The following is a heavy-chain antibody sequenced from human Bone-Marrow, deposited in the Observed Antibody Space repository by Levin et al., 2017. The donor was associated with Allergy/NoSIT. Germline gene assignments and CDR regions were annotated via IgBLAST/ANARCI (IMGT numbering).Heavy chain of an antibody. CDR3: ARGTRGGDYQPSWFDT. D-gene: IGHD2-21*02. V-gene: IGHV3-21*01. J-gene: IGHJ5*02. CDR2: ISSSSAYI. Sequence: GGSLRLSCAASGFTFSSYGMSWVRQAPGKGLEWVSCISSSSAYIYYADSVKGRFTISRDNAKKSLYLQMNGLRAGDTAVYYCARGTRGGDYQPSWFDTWGQGTLVTVSS. CDR1: GFTFSSYG.